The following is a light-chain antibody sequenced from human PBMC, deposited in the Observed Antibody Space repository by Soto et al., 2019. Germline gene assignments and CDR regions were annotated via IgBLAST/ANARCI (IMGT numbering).Light chain of an antibody. Sequence: QSVLTQPPSVSGAPGQRVTISCTGSSSNIGAGYDVHWYQQLPGTAPKLLIYGNNNRPSGVPDRFSASKSGTSASLAITGLQTEDEADYYCCSYAGRSDYVFGTGTKVTVL. CDR3: CSYAGRSDYV. CDR2: GNN. CDR1: SSNIGAGYD. J-gene: IGLJ1*01. V-gene: IGLV1-40*01.